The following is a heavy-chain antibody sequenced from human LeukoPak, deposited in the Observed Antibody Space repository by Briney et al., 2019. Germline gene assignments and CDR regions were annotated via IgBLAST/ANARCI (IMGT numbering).Heavy chain of an antibody. Sequence: GGPLRLSCAASGFTFSSYAMHWVRQAPGKGLEWVAVISYDGSNKYYADSVKGRFTISRDNSKNTLYLQMNSLRAEDTAVYYCARGKQLETHINHWGQGTLVTVSS. D-gene: IGHD6-6*01. J-gene: IGHJ5*02. V-gene: IGHV3-30*04. CDR2: ISYDGSNK. CDR3: ARGKQLETHINH. CDR1: GFTFSSYA.